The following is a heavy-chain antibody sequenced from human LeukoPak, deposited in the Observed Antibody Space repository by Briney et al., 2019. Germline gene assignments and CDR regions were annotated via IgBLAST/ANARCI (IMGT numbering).Heavy chain of an antibody. CDR1: WFTVSINY. D-gene: IGHD2-15*01. CDR3: ASRYCSGGSCSAG. J-gene: IGHJ4*02. CDR2: IYSGGST. Sequence: GGSLRLSCAASWFTVSINYMSWVRQAPGKGLEWVSVIYSGGSTYHADSVKGRFTIYRDNSKNTLYLQMNSLRAEDTAVYYCASRYCSGGSCSAGWGQGTLVTVSS. V-gene: IGHV3-53*01.